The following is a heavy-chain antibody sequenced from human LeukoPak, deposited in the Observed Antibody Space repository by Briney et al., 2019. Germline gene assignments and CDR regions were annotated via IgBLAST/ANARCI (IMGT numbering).Heavy chain of an antibody. J-gene: IGHJ4*02. CDR1: GGSISSYY. V-gene: IGHV4-59*08. Sequence: SETLSLTCTVSGGSISSYYWGWIRQPPGKGLEWIGYIYYSGSTNYNPSLKSRVTISVDTSKNQFSLKLSSVTAADTAVYYCARQISSSPGYYFDYWGQGTLVTVSS. D-gene: IGHD6-6*01. CDR2: IYYSGST. CDR3: ARQISSSPGYYFDY.